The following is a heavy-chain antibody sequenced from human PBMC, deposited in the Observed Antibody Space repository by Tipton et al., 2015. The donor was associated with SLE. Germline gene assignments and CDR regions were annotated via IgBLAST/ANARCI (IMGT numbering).Heavy chain of an antibody. CDR1: GGSISTGGDS. J-gene: IGHJ4*02. V-gene: IGHV4-39*07. CDR3: ARGGDPDYFDY. Sequence: GSLRLSCTVSGGSISTGGDSWGWIRQPPGKGLEWIGNIYSSGRTYDNPSLKSRITMSVDTSKNKFSLNLSSVTAADTAVYYCARGGDPDYFDYWGQGTLVTVSS. CDR2: IYSSGRT.